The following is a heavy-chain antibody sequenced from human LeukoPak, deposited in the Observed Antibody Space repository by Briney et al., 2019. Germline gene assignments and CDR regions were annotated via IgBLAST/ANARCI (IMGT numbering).Heavy chain of an antibody. J-gene: IGHJ5*02. D-gene: IGHD6-13*01. Sequence: GRSLRLSCAASGFTFDDYAMHWVRQAPGKGLEWVSGISWNSGSIGYADSAKGRFTISRDNAKNSLYLQMNSLRAEDMALYYCAKAGIAAAGTEGDWFDPWGQGTLVTVSS. CDR3: AKAGIAAAGTEGDWFDP. V-gene: IGHV3-9*03. CDR2: ISWNSGSI. CDR1: GFTFDDYA.